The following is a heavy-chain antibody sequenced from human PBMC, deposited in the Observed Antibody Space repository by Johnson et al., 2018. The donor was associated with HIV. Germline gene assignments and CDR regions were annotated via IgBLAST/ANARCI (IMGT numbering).Heavy chain of an antibody. J-gene: IGHJ3*02. Sequence: VQLVESGGGVVRPGGSLRLSCAASGFTFDDYGMSWGRQVPGKGLEWVSGRNWNAGSTGYEDSVKGRFTISRDNAKNSLYLQMNSLRAEDTALYYCARETNYYDSSGGLGLDIWGQGTMVTVSS. D-gene: IGHD3-22*01. CDR1: GFTFDDYG. V-gene: IGHV3-20*04. CDR3: ARETNYYDSSGGLGLDI. CDR2: RNWNAGST.